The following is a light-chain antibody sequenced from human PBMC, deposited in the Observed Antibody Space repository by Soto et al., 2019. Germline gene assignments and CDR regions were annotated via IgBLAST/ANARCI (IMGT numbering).Light chain of an antibody. Sequence: TQSPATLSLAPGERVTLSCRASESVSSNLAWYQQKPGQAPRLLIYDASNRATGIPARFSGSGSGTDFTLTISSLEPEDFAVYYCQQRSNWPITFGQGTRLEIK. CDR3: QQRSNWPIT. J-gene: IGKJ5*01. V-gene: IGKV3-11*01. CDR2: DAS. CDR1: ESVSSN.